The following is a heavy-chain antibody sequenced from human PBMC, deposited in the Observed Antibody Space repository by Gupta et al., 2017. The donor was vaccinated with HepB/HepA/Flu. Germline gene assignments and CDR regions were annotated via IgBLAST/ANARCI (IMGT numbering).Heavy chain of an antibody. V-gene: IGHV3-33*01. J-gene: IGHJ6*02. Sequence: QVQLVESGGGVVQPGRSLRLSCAASGFTFSSYGMHWVRQAPGKGLEWVAVIWYDGSNKYYADSVKGRFTISRDNSKNTLYLQMNSLRAEDTAVYYCARDERGYYYGSGSRYYYGMDVWGQGTTVTVSS. CDR2: IWYDGSNK. CDR1: GFTFSSYG. D-gene: IGHD3-10*01. CDR3: ARDERGYYYGSGSRYYYGMDV.